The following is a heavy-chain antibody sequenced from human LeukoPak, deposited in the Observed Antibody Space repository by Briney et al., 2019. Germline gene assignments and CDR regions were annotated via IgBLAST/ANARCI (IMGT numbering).Heavy chain of an antibody. CDR1: GFTFSSYW. Sequence: PGGSLRLSCAASGFTFSSYWMNWARQPPGKGLEWIGEINHSGSTNYNPSLKSRVTISVDTSKNQFSLKLSSVTAADTAVYYCARASTGIAVAGTFSYWGQGTLVTVSS. V-gene: IGHV4-34*01. D-gene: IGHD6-19*01. J-gene: IGHJ4*02. CDR2: INHSGST. CDR3: ARASTGIAVAGTFSY.